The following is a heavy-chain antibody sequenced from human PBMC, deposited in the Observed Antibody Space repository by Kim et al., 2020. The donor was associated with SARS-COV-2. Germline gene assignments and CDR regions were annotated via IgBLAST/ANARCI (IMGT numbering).Heavy chain of an antibody. CDR3: ARDLGGRYFDWSLGGFDP. J-gene: IGHJ5*02. CDR1: GFTFSSYS. V-gene: IGHV3-21*01. Sequence: GGSLRLSCAASGFTFSSYSMNWVRQAPGKGLEWVSSISSSSSYIYYADSVKGRFTISRDNAKNSLYLQMNSLRAEDTAVYYCARDLGGRYFDWSLGGFDPWGQGTLVTVSS. CDR2: ISSSSSYI. D-gene: IGHD3-9*01.